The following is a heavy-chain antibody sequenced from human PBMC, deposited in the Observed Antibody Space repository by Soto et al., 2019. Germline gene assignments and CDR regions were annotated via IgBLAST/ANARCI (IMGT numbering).Heavy chain of an antibody. CDR3: ASTTYYYDSSGYADAFDI. Sequence: LGESLKISCKGSGYSFTNYWIGWVRQMPGKGLEWMGIIYPGDSDTRYSPSFQGQVTISADKSISTAYLQWSSLKASDTAMYYCASTTYYYDSSGYADAFDIWGQGTMVTVSS. J-gene: IGHJ3*02. CDR2: IYPGDSDT. V-gene: IGHV5-51*01. CDR1: GYSFTNYW. D-gene: IGHD3-22*01.